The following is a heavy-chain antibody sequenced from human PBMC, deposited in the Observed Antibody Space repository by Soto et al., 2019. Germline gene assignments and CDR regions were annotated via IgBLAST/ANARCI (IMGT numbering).Heavy chain of an antibody. D-gene: IGHD6-6*01. V-gene: IGHV5-51*03. Sequence: GKSLKISCKGSGYRFTSYWIGWVRQMPGKGLEWMGIIYPGDSDTRYSPSFQGQVTISADKSINTAYLQWSSLKASDTAVYYCARENVAAPSGMDVWGQGTTVTVSS. CDR1: GYRFTSYW. CDR2: IYPGDSDT. J-gene: IGHJ6*02. CDR3: ARENVAAPSGMDV.